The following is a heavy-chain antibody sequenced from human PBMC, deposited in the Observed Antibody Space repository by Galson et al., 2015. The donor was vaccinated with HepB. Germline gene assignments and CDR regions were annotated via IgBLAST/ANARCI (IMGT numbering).Heavy chain of an antibody. CDR1: GGSISSYY. CDR2: IYTSGST. D-gene: IGHD3-22*01. J-gene: IGHJ3*02. CDR3: ASPYYYDSSGYYYDI. V-gene: IGHV4-4*07. Sequence: SETLSLTCTVSGGSISSYYWSWIRQPAGKGLEWIGRIYTSGSTNYNPSLKSRVTMSVDTSKNQFSLKLSSVTAADTAVYYCASPYYYDSSGYYYDIWGQGTMVTVSS.